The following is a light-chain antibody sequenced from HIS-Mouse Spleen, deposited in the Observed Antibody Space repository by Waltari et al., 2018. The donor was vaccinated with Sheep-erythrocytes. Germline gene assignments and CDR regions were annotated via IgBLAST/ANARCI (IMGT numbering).Light chain of an antibody. CDR1: SSDVGGYNY. CDR2: EVS. CDR3: SSYAGSNNWV. Sequence: QSALTQPPSASGSPGQSVTISCTGTSSDVGGYNYVSWYQQPPGKAPKLMIYEVSKRPSGVPDRFSGSKSGNTASLTVSGLQAEDEADYYCSSYAGSNNWVFGGGTK. J-gene: IGLJ3*02. V-gene: IGLV2-8*01.